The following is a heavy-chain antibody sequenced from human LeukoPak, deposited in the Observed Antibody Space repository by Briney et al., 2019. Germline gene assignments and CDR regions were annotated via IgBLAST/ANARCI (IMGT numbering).Heavy chain of an antibody. D-gene: IGHD5-12*01. Sequence: GGSLRLSCAASGFSCRDFWMTWVRQAPGKGLGWVANINQGGSVKYYVDSVKGRFTISRDDAKSSLYVQMNSLRDEDTAVYYCARFGYSGWNLEYWGQGTLVTVSS. V-gene: IGHV3-7*01. CDR1: GFSCRDFW. J-gene: IGHJ4*02. CDR2: INQGGSVK. CDR3: ARFGYSGWNLEY.